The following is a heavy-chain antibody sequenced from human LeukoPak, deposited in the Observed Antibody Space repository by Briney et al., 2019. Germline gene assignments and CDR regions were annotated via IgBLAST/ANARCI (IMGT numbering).Heavy chain of an antibody. Sequence: GESLKISCKGSGYSFTSYWISWVRQMPGKGLEWMGRIDPSDSYTNYSPSFQGHVTISADKSISTACLQWSSLKASDTAMYYCARRLVGYADYDLSIFDYWGQGTLVTVSS. CDR2: IDPSDSYT. CDR3: ARRLVGYADYDLSIFDY. J-gene: IGHJ4*02. D-gene: IGHD2-8*02. CDR1: GYSFTSYW. V-gene: IGHV5-10-1*01.